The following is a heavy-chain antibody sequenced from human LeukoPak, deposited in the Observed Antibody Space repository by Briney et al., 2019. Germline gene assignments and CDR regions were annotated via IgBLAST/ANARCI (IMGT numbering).Heavy chain of an antibody. Sequence: GGSLRLSCAASGFTFSSYSMNWVRQAPGKGLEWVSSISSSSSYIYYADSVKGRFTISRDNAKNSLYLQMNSLRAEDTAVYYCARDRIAATGTPDYWGQGTLVTVSS. J-gene: IGHJ4*02. CDR3: ARDRIAATGTPDY. V-gene: IGHV3-21*01. D-gene: IGHD6-13*01. CDR1: GFTFSSYS. CDR2: ISSSSSYI.